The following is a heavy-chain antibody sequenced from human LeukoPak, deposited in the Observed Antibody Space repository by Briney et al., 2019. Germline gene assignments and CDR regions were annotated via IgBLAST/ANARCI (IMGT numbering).Heavy chain of an antibody. CDR1: GYTFTSYG. J-gene: IGHJ5*02. V-gene: IGHV1-18*01. CDR3: ARDGLVVVPAVGGWGWFDP. D-gene: IGHD2-2*01. CDR2: ISAYNGNT. Sequence: ASVKVSCKASGYTFTSYGISWVRQAPGQGLEWMGWISAYNGNTNYAQKLQGRVTMTTDTSTSTAYMELRSLRSDDTAVYYCARDGLVVVPAVGGWGWFDPWGQGTLVTVSS.